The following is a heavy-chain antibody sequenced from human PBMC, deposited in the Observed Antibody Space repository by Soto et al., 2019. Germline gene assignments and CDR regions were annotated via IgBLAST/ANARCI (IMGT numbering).Heavy chain of an antibody. CDR2: IYYSGST. CDR3: ARGVTVKTYYYYMDV. D-gene: IGHD4-4*01. CDR1: GGSISSYY. V-gene: IGHV4-59*01. J-gene: IGHJ6*03. Sequence: SETLSLACTVSGGSISSYYWSWIRQPPGKGLEWIGYIYYSGSTNYNPSLKSRVTISVDTSKNQFSLKLSSVTAADTAVYYCARGVTVKTYYYYMDVWGKGTTVTVSS.